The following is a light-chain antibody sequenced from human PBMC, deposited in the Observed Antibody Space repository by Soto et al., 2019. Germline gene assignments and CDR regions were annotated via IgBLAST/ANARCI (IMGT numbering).Light chain of an antibody. CDR1: QSVSSY. Sequence: EIVLPQSPATLSLSPGERATLSCRASQSVSSYLAWYQQKPGQARRLLIYDASNRATGIPARFSGSGSGTDVTLTISSLEPEDFAVYYCQQRRNWLTFGGGTKVEI. J-gene: IGKJ4*01. CDR3: QQRRNWLT. CDR2: DAS. V-gene: IGKV3-11*01.